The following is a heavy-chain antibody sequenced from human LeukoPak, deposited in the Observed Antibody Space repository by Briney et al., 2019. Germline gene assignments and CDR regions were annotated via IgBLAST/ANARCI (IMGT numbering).Heavy chain of an antibody. J-gene: IGHJ4*02. V-gene: IGHV4-34*01. Sequence: PSETLSLTCAVYGGSFSGYYWSWIRQPPGKGLEWIGEINHSGSTNYNPSLKSRVTISVDTSKNQFSLKLSSVTAADTAVYYCARGGRQGYCSSTSCYRGVTSDYWGQGTLVTVSS. D-gene: IGHD2-2*01. CDR1: GGSFSGYY. CDR3: ARGGRQGYCSSTSCYRGVTSDY. CDR2: INHSGST.